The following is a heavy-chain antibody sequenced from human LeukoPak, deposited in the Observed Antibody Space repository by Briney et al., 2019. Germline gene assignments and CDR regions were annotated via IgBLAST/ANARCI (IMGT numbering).Heavy chain of an antibody. V-gene: IGHV3-48*03. Sequence: GGSLRLSCAASGFTFSDSAMTWVRQAPGKGLEWVSYISSSGSTIYYADSVKGRFTISRDNAKNSLYLRMNSLRAEDTAVYYCARTYYDSSGYYYFDYWGQGTLVTVSS. CDR2: ISSSGSTI. J-gene: IGHJ4*02. D-gene: IGHD3-22*01. CDR1: GFTFSDSA. CDR3: ARTYYDSSGYYYFDY.